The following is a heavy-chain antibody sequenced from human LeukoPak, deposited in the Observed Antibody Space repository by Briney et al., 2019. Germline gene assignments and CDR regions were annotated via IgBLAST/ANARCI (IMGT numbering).Heavy chain of an antibody. D-gene: IGHD2-15*01. Sequence: GASVKVSCMSSGYTFTGYYMHWVRQAPGQGLEWMGWINPNSGGTNYAQKFQGRVTMTRDTSISTAYMELSRLRSDDTAVYYCARAWGRCLGVSCRYPFDYWGQGTLVTVSS. CDR1: GYTFTGYY. CDR2: INPNSGGT. J-gene: IGHJ4*02. CDR3: ARAWGRCLGVSCRYPFDY. V-gene: IGHV1-2*02.